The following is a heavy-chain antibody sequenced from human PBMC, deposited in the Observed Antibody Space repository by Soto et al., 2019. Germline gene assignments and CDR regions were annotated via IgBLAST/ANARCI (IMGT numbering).Heavy chain of an antibody. J-gene: IGHJ4*02. CDR1: GGSISSNSYY. CDR2: IYYSGRT. CDR3: ARLDHTCYADY. V-gene: IGHV4-39*01. Sequence: QLQLRESGPGLVKPSETLSLTCTVSGGSISSNSYYWGWIRQPPGKGLEWIGRIYYSGRTYYNPSLKSPGTRSIDTSKNLFTLKPSSLAAADTALYYCARLDHTCYADYWGQGTLNTVSS. D-gene: IGHD3-16*01.